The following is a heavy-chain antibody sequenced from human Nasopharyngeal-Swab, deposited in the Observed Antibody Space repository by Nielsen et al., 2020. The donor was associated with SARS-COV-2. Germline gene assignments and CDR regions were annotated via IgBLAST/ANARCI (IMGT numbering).Heavy chain of an antibody. V-gene: IGHV3-15*01. D-gene: IGHD2-21*01. CDR1: GFTFSNAW. CDR2: IKSKTDGGTT. Sequence: GESLKISCAASGFTFSNAWMSWVRQAPGKGLEWVGRIKSKTDGGTTDYAAPVKGRFTISRDDSKNTLYLQMNSLKTEDTAVYYCTIDIVSQTIYYYYMDVWGKGTTVTVSS. J-gene: IGHJ6*03. CDR3: TIDIVSQTIYYYYMDV.